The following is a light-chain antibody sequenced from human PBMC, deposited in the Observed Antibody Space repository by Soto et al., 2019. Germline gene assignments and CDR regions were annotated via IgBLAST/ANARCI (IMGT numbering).Light chain of an antibody. Sequence: EIVLTQSPATLSLSPGERATLSCRASQSVSSYLAWYQQKPGQAPMLLIYDASSRAPGIPARFRGSGSGTDFTLTISSLEPEDFAVYYCQQRTNWPLSFGAGTKVEIK. V-gene: IGKV3-11*01. J-gene: IGKJ4*01. CDR2: DAS. CDR3: QQRTNWPLS. CDR1: QSVSSY.